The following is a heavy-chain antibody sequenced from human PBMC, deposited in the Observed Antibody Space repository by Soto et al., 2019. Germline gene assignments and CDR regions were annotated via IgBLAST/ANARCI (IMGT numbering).Heavy chain of an antibody. CDR2: IYHSGST. Sequence: QVQLQESGPGLVKPSGTLSLTCAVSGGSISSSNWWSWVRQPRGKGLEWVGEIYHSGSTNYNPSLKTRVTISVDKSKNQFSLKLSSVTAADTAVYYCASVRGGYYYAMDVWGQGTTVTVSS. J-gene: IGHJ6*02. D-gene: IGHD3-10*02. CDR1: GGSISSSNW. V-gene: IGHV4-4*02. CDR3: ASVRGGYYYAMDV.